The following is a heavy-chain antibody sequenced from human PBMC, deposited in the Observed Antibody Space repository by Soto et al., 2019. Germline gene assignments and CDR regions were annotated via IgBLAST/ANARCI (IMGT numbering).Heavy chain of an antibody. D-gene: IGHD6-13*01. Sequence: SETLSLTCTVSGGSISSYYWSWIRQPPGKGLEWIGYIYYSGSTNYNPSLKSRVTISVDTSKNQFSLKLSSVTAADTAVYYCARGFAGGNRVLWGQGTLVTVSS. V-gene: IGHV4-59*01. J-gene: IGHJ4*02. CDR1: GGSISSYY. CDR3: ARGFAGGNRVL. CDR2: IYYSGST.